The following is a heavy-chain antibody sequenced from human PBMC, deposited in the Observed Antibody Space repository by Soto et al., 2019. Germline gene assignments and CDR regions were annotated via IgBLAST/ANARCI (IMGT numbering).Heavy chain of an antibody. CDR2: IYYSGST. Sequence: HPGKGLEWIGYIYYSGSTYYNPSLKSRVTISVDTSKNQFSLKLSSVTAANTAVYYCLFFQAEDGIRSVPAVSAFLLNRSSDL. J-gene: IGHJ2*01. V-gene: IGHV4-31*02. D-gene: IGHD2-15*01. CDR3: LFFQAEDGIRSVPAVSAFLLNRSSDL.